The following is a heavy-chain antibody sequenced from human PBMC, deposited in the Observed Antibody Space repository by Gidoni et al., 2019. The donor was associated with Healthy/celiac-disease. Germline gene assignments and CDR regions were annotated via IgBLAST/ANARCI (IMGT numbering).Heavy chain of an antibody. CDR2: ISSSSSYI. J-gene: IGHJ4*02. V-gene: IGHV3-21*01. Sequence: EVQLVESGGGLVKPGGSLRLSCAASGFTFSSYSMNWVRQAPGKGLEWVSSISSSSSYIYYADSVKGRFTISRDNAKNSLYLQMNSLRAEDTAVYYCARDPHYYDSSGYYGGGFDYWGQGTLVTVSS. D-gene: IGHD3-22*01. CDR1: GFTFSSYS. CDR3: ARDPHYYDSSGYYGGGFDY.